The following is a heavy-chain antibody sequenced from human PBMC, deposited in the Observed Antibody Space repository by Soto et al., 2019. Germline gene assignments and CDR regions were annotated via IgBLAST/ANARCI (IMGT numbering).Heavy chain of an antibody. CDR2: INPSGGST. D-gene: IGHD2-8*01. CDR1: GYTFTSYY. J-gene: IGHJ3*02. V-gene: IGHV1-46*03. Sequence: ASVKVSCKASGYTFTSYYMHWVRQAPGQGLEWMGIINPSGGSTSYAQKFQGRVTMTRDTSTSTVYMELSSLRSEDTAVYYCARVEGYCTNGVCPPEFARMGNDAFDIWGQGTMVTVSS. CDR3: ARVEGYCTNGVCPPEFARMGNDAFDI.